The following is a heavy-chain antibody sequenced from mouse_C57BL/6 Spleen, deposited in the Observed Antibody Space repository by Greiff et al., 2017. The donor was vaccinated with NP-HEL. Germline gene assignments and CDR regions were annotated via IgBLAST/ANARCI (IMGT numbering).Heavy chain of an antibody. Sequence: QVQLQQPGAELVKPGASVKMSCKASGYTFTSYWITWVKQRPGQGLEWIGDIYPGSGSTNYNEKFKSKATLTVDTSSSTADMQRSSLTSEDSAVYYCARDGSSHWYFDVWGTGTTVTVSS. CDR1: GYTFTSYW. CDR3: ARDGSSHWYFDV. CDR2: IYPGSGST. D-gene: IGHD1-1*01. J-gene: IGHJ1*03. V-gene: IGHV1-55*01.